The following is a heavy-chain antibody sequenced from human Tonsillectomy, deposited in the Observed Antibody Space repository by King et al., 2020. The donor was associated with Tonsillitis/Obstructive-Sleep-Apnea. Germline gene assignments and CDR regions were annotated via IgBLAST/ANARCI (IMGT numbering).Heavy chain of an antibody. V-gene: IGHV3-7*03. CDR2: IKTDGSVT. CDR1: GITFSKYW. Sequence: VQLMESGGGLVQPGESLTLSCAASGITFSKYWMTWVRQAPGKGLEWVANIKTDGSVTQYVDSVKGRFTISRDNAKNSLYLQMNSLRAEDTGVYYCTRDRNYYVSGSYYDAFDIWGQGTVVTVSS. CDR3: TRDRNYYVSGSYYDAFDI. D-gene: IGHD3-10*01. J-gene: IGHJ3*02.